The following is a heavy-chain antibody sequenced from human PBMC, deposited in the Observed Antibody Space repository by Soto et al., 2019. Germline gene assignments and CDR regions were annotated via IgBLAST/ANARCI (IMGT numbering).Heavy chain of an antibody. V-gene: IGHV3-23*01. CDR1: RFTFSSYA. Sequence: EVQLLESGGGLVQPGGSLRLSCATSRFTFSSYAMSWVRQTPGKGLEWVSSISGSGGSTYYADSVKGRFTISRDNSKNTLYLQMNSLRAEDTAVYYCAKDTPYGMDVWGQGTTVTVSS. CDR2: ISGSGGST. CDR3: AKDTPYGMDV. J-gene: IGHJ6*02.